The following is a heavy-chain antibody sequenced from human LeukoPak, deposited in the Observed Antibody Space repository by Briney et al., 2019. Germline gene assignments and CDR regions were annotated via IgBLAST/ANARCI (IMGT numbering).Heavy chain of an antibody. Sequence: SETLSLTCAVYGGSFSGYYWSWIRQPPGKGLEWIGEINHSGSTNYNPSLKSRVTISVDTSKNQFSLKLSSVTAADTAVYYCARAQGGPGLGYWGQGTLVTVSS. J-gene: IGHJ4*02. CDR3: ARAQGGPGLGY. D-gene: IGHD3-16*01. V-gene: IGHV4-34*01. CDR1: GGSFSGYY. CDR2: INHSGST.